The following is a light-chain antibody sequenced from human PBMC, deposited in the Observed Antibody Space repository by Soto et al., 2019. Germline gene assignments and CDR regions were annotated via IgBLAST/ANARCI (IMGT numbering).Light chain of an antibody. Sequence: QLVLTQPPSVSGAPGQRVTISCTGSSSNIGARFDVHWYQQLPGTAPKLLIYGNTNRPSGVPDRFSGSKSGTSASLAITGLQAEDEADYYCQSYDSSLSGPVIFGGGTQLTVL. CDR1: SSNIGARFD. CDR2: GNT. J-gene: IGLJ2*01. CDR3: QSYDSSLSGPVI. V-gene: IGLV1-40*01.